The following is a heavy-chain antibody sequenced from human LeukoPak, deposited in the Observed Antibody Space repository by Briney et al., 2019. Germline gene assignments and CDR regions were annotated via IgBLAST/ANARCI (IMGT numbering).Heavy chain of an antibody. J-gene: IGHJ4*02. D-gene: IGHD4-17*01. CDR2: FYYSGST. CDR1: GGSITSSSYS. Sequence: SDTLSLTCTVSGGSITSSSYSWGWIRQPPGKGLEWIGSFYYSGSTYYNPSLKSRVTISVDTSKNQFSLKLSSVTAADTSVYCCVKRKLGDYGDDFFDYWGQGTLVIVSS. V-gene: IGHV4-39*01. CDR3: VKRKLGDYGDDFFDY.